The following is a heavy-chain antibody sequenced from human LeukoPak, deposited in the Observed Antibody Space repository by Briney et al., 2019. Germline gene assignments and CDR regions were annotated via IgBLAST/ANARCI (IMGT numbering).Heavy chain of an antibody. V-gene: IGHV1-2*02. D-gene: IGHD3-22*01. J-gene: IGHJ4*02. CDR1: GYTFTGYY. CDR2: INPNSGGT. CDR3: ASPPDSSGYPPFDY. Sequence: GASVKVSCKASGYTFTGYYMHWVRQAPGQGLEWMGWINPNSGGTNYAQKFQGRVTMTRDTSISTAYMELSSLRSEDTAVYYCASPPDSSGYPPFDYWGQGTLVTVSS.